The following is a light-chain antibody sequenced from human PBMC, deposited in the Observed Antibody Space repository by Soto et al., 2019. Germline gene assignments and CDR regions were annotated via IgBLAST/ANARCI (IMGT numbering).Light chain of an antibody. J-gene: IGLJ2*01. CDR3: SSYAGSNNLL. V-gene: IGLV2-8*02. CDR1: SSDVGGYNF. Sequence: QSALTQSPSASRSPGQSVTISCTGTSSDVGGYNFVSWYQQHPGKAPKLMIYEVSKRPSGVPDRFSGSKSGNTASLTVSGLQAEDEADYYCSSYAGSNNLLFGGGTQLTVL. CDR2: EVS.